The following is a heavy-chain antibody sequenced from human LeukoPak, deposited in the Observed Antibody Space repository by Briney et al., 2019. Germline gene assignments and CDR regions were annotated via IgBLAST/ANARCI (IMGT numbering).Heavy chain of an antibody. J-gene: IGHJ3*01. CDR1: GFTFSGFW. Sequence: GGSLRLSCAVSGFTFSGFWMSWSRQAPGKGLEWVASINSDGSEGYYADVVKGRFTISRDNAKNSLYLQINSLRAEDTAVYYCARSSYSSSSSAWGQGTMVTVSS. D-gene: IGHD6-6*01. CDR3: ARSSYSSSSSA. V-gene: IGHV3-7*03. CDR2: INSDGSEG.